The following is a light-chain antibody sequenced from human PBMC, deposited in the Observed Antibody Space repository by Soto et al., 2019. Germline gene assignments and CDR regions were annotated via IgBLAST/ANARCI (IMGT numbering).Light chain of an antibody. V-gene: IGLV2-8*01. Sequence: QSALTQPPSASGSHGQSLTISCTGTSTDVGNYNYVSWYQQHPGKAPKLMISDVNRRPSGVPDRFSGSKSGNTASLTVSELQAEDEADYYCSSYAGSNNSVFGGGTKLTVL. J-gene: IGLJ2*01. CDR2: DVN. CDR1: STDVGNYNY. CDR3: SSYAGSNNSV.